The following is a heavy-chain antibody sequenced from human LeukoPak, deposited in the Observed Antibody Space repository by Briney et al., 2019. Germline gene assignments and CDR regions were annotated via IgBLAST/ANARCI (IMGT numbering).Heavy chain of an antibody. Sequence: ASVKVSCKASGYTFTSYGISWVRQAPGQGLEWMGWISAYNGNTNYAQKFQGRVTMTRNTSISTAYMELSSLRSEDTAVYYCARGGMSSGYYYLFDYWGQGTLVTVSS. J-gene: IGHJ4*02. V-gene: IGHV1-18*01. CDR2: ISAYNGNT. CDR3: ARGGMSSGYYYLFDY. D-gene: IGHD3-22*01. CDR1: GYTFTSYG.